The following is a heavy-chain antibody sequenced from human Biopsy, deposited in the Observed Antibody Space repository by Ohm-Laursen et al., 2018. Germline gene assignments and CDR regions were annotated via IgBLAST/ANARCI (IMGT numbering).Heavy chain of an antibody. D-gene: IGHD5-24*01. V-gene: IGHV3-30*03. CDR2: MSDDGRNE. CDR3: ARGPSGVATIG. J-gene: IGHJ4*02. Sequence: SLRLSCAASGFSFSDYYMIWIRQAPGKGLEWVAFMSDDGRNEYYANSVKGRFTISRDSSKNTLYLQMNSLRVEDTAVYYCARGPSGVATIGRGQGTLVTVSS. CDR1: GFSFSDYY.